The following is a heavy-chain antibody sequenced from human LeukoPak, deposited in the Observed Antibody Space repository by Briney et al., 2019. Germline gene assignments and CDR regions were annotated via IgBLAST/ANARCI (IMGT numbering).Heavy chain of an antibody. Sequence: SETLSLTCTVSGGSFSSGGYYWSWIRQHPGKGLEWIGYIYYSGSTYYNPSLKSRVTISVDTSKNQFSLKLSSVTAADTAVYYCARTNYDYVWGSYRIDYWGQGTLVTVSS. J-gene: IGHJ4*02. CDR3: ARTNYDYVWGSYRIDY. CDR1: GGSFSSGGYY. V-gene: IGHV4-31*03. D-gene: IGHD3-16*02. CDR2: IYYSGST.